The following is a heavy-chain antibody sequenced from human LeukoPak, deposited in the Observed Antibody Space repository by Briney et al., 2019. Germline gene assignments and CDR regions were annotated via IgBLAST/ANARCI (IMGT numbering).Heavy chain of an antibody. CDR1: GGSMNSYY. D-gene: IGHD4-17*01. J-gene: IGHJ4*02. Sequence: KPSETLSLTCTVSGGSMNSYYWSWIRQPPGKGLEWIGYIYYSGSTNYNPSLKSRVTISVDTSKNQFSLKMNSVTAADTAVYYCAKDRVSTVTTNYFDYWGQGTLVTVSS. CDR3: AKDRVSTVTTNYFDY. V-gene: IGHV4-59*08. CDR2: IYYSGST.